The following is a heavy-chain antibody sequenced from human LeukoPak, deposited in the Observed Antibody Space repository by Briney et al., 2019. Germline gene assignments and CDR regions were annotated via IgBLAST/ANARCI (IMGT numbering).Heavy chain of an antibody. Sequence: GGSLRLSCAASRFTFSSYGMHWVRQAPGKGLEWVAVIWYDGSNKYYADSVKGRFTISRDNSKNTLYLQMNSLRAEDTAVYYCARVRLVRGVQIQYYYYYMDVWGKGTTVTVSS. D-gene: IGHD3-10*01. CDR3: ARVRLVRGVQIQYYYYYMDV. CDR2: IWYDGSNK. J-gene: IGHJ6*03. V-gene: IGHV3-33*01. CDR1: RFTFSSYG.